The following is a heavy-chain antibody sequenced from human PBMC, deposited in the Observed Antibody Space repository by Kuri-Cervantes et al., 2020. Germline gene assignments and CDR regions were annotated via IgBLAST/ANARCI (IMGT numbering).Heavy chain of an antibody. V-gene: IGHV4-4*02. Sequence: SCAASGFTFSSYAMSWVRQPPGKGLEWIGEIYHSGSTNYNPSLKSRVTISVDKSKNQFSLKLSSVTAADTAVYYCARVFSYYYDSSGYYSDWGQGTLVTVSS. CDR3: ARVFSYYYDSSGYYSD. D-gene: IGHD3-22*01. CDR1: GFTFSSYAM. CDR2: IYHSGST. J-gene: IGHJ4*02.